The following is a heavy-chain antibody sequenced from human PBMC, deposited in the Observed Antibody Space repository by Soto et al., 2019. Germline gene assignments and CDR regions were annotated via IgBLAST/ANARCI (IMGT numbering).Heavy chain of an antibody. Sequence: PGGSLRLSCAASGFTFSSYSMNWVRQAPGKGLEWVSSISSSSSYIYYADSVKGRFTISRDNAKNSLYLQMNSLRAEDTAVYYCARDPTAVPSRFNPWGQGTLVTVSS. J-gene: IGHJ5*02. CDR2: ISSSSSYI. CDR3: ARDPTAVPSRFNP. V-gene: IGHV3-21*01. CDR1: GFTFSSYS. D-gene: IGHD2-2*01.